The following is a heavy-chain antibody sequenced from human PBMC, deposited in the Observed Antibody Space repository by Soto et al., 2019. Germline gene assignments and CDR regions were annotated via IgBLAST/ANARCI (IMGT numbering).Heavy chain of an antibody. V-gene: IGHV4-4*07. CDR2: IYTSGGT. Sequence: SETLSLTCSVSGGSISGYYWSWIRQPAGKGLEWVGRIYTSGGTNYNPSLESRVTMSADTSRKQFFLKLTSVTAADTAVYYCARGAVGCVDYGMSVWGRVTTVTVSS. D-gene: IGHD6-19*01. CDR3: ARGAVGCVDYGMSV. J-gene: IGHJ6*02. CDR1: GGSISGYY.